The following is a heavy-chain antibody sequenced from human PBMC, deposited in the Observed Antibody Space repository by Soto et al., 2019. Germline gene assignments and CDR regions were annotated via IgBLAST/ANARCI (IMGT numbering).Heavy chain of an antibody. CDR2: IYYSGST. D-gene: IGHD3-22*01. CDR1: GGSVSSGSYY. V-gene: IGHV4-61*01. CDR3: AREGYDDSSGYYIETPLEYFQH. J-gene: IGHJ1*01. Sequence: SETLSLTCTVSGGSVSSGSYYWSWIRQPPGKGLEWIGYIYYSGSTNYNPSLKSRVTISVDTSKNQFSLKLSSVTAADTAVYYCAREGYDDSSGYYIETPLEYFQHWGQGTLVTVSS.